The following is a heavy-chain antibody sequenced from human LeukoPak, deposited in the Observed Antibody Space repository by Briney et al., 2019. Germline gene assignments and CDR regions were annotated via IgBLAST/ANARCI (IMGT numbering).Heavy chain of an antibody. CDR3: ARADIAVVPAAIISAEPAAFDI. Sequence: ASVKVSCKASGGTFSSYTISWVRQAPGQGLEWMGRIIPILGIANYAQKFQGRVTITADKSTSTAYMELSSLRSEDTAVYYCARADIAVVPAAIISAEPAAFDIWGQGTMVTVSS. CDR2: IIPILGIA. D-gene: IGHD2-2*01. V-gene: IGHV1-69*02. CDR1: GGTFSSYT. J-gene: IGHJ3*02.